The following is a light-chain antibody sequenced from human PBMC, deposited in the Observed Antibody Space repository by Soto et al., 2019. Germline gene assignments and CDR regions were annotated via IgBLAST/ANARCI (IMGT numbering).Light chain of an antibody. Sequence: DIQMTQSPSTLSASVGDRVTITCRASQKISTWLAWFQQKPGKASKLLIYKASNLESGVPSRFSGTGSGTEFTLSISHLQPDDFATYCRQQYNTYSHMYSFGQGTKREIK. CDR3: QQYNTYSHMYS. CDR1: QKISTW. CDR2: KAS. J-gene: IGKJ2*01. V-gene: IGKV1-5*03.